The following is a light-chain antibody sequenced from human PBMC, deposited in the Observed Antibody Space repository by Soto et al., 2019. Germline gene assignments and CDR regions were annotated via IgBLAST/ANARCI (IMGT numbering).Light chain of an antibody. Sequence: QSVLTQPPSVSGAPGQRVTISCTGSSSNIGTGCDVHWYQQLPGTAPKLLIYGNNNRPSGVPDRFSGSKSGTSASLAITGLQAEDEADYYCQSYDSSLSGSGVFGGGTKVTVL. CDR2: GNN. V-gene: IGLV1-40*01. CDR1: SSNIGTGCD. CDR3: QSYDSSLSGSGV. J-gene: IGLJ2*01.